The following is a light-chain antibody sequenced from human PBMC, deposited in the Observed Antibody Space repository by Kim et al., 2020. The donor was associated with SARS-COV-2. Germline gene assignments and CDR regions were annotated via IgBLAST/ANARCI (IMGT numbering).Light chain of an antibody. CDR1: SGFIASDY. V-gene: IGLV6-57*03. CDR2: EDN. CDR3: QSFAGSAWV. J-gene: IGLJ3*02. Sequence: GKTVTISCTRTSGFIASDYVQWYQQRPGSAPTTVIYEDNVRPSGVPDRFSGSIDSSSNTASLTISGLETEDEADYYCQSFAGSAWVFGGGTKLTVL.